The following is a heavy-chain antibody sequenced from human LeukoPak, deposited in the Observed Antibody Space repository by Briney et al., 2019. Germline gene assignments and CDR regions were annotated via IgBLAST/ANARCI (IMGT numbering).Heavy chain of an antibody. CDR3: ARTDSSTWYLVLDY. V-gene: IGHV3-21*01. D-gene: IGHD6-13*01. CDR1: GFTLSAYT. CDR2: ITSIGNYI. J-gene: IGHJ4*02. Sequence: PGGSLRLSCAASGFTLSAYTMNWVRQAPGKGLEWVSSITSIGNYINYADSVKGRFIISRDNAKNSLYLQMNSLRAEDTAVYYCARTDSSTWYLVLDYWGQGTLVTVSS.